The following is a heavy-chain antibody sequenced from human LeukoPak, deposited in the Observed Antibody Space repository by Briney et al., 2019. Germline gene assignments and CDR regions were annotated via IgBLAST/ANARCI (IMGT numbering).Heavy chain of an antibody. CDR1: GFTFSAYS. Sequence: GGSLRLSCAASGFTFSAYSMNWVRQAPGKGLEWVSYIRSSSGTIYHADSVKGRFTISRDDAKNSLYLQMNSLRAEDTAVYYCAKDSQGVAAAHYWGQGTLVTVSS. V-gene: IGHV3-48*04. CDR2: IRSSSGTI. CDR3: AKDSQGVAAAHY. D-gene: IGHD6-13*01. J-gene: IGHJ4*02.